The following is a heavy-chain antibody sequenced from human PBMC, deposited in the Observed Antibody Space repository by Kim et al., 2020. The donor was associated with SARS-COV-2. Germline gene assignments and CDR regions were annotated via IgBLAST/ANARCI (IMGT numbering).Heavy chain of an antibody. D-gene: IGHD6-19*01. CDR3: AKDRLPGAGIWWFDS. CDR1: GLTFSSYA. V-gene: IGHV3-23*01. CDR2: IRNSGRTT. J-gene: IGHJ5*01. Sequence: GGSLRLSCAASGLTFSSYAMTWVRQAPGKGLEWVSSIRNSGRTTNYADSVKGRFTISRDNSKNMLYLQMNSLRAEDTAVYYCAKDRLPGAGIWWFDSWGQGTLVTVSS.